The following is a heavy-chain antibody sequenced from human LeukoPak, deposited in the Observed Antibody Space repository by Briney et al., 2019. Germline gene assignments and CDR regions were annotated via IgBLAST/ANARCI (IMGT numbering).Heavy chain of an antibody. J-gene: IGHJ3*02. CDR2: IYYSGST. D-gene: IGHD3-3*01. CDR1: GGSISSYY. CDR3: ARALHYDFWSGYGGGGDAFDI. V-gene: IGHV4-59*12. Sequence: SETLSLTCTVSGGSISSYYWSWIRQPPGKGLEWIGYIYYSGSTNYNPSLKSRVTISVDTSKNQFSLKLTSVTAADTAVYYCARALHYDFWSGYGGGGDAFDIWGQGTMVTVSS.